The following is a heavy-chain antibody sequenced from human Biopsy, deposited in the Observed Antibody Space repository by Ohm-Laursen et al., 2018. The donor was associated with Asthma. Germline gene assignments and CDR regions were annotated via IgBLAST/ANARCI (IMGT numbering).Heavy chain of an antibody. CDR3: ARKAGSCISRTCYSLDF. Sequence: SVTGSCKPLGGTFNTYVIGWVRQAPGQGLEWMGGINSVFGTTTYPQKFQDRVTITADDSTSTVYMELSSLRSEDTAVYYCARKAGSCISRTCYSLDFWGQGTLVTVSS. J-gene: IGHJ4*02. V-gene: IGHV1-69*13. CDR1: GGTFNTYV. D-gene: IGHD2-2*01. CDR2: INSVFGTT.